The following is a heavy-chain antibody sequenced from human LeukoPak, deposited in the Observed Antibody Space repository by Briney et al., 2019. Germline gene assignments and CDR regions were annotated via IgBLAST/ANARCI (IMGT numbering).Heavy chain of an antibody. CDR1: GFTFSTFA. CDR3: AKDGNGFGESPNWFDP. D-gene: IGHD3-10*01. J-gene: IGHJ5*02. V-gene: IGHV3-23*01. CDR2: IFPSGGEI. Sequence: GVLRLSCAASGFTFSTFAMIWVRQPPGKGLEWVSSIFPSGGEIHYADSVRGRFTISRDNSKSTLSLQMNSLRAEDTAVYYCAKDGNGFGESPNWFDPWGQGTLVTVSS.